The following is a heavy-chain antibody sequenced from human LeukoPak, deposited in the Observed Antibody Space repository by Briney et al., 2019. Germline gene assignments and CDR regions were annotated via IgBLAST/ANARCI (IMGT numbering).Heavy chain of an antibody. V-gene: IGHV4-39*01. D-gene: IGHD6-19*01. J-gene: IGHJ4*02. CDR3: VKSGGYGLIDY. CDR2: IYYTGRT. CDR1: GGSISSLTHY. Sequence: SETLSLTCTVSGGSISSLTHYLGWIRQPPGKGLEWIGNIYYTGRTYYNASLQSRVTISIDMSKNQFSLRLSSVTAADTAMYYCVKSGGYGLIDYWGQGTLVTVSS.